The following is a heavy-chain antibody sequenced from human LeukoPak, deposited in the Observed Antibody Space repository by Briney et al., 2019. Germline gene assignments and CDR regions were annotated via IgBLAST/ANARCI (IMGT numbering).Heavy chain of an antibody. Sequence: ASVKVSCKASGYTFTSYDIYWVRQATGQGLECMGWMNPNSGNTGYAQKFQGRVTMTRNTSVRTAYMELRSLRSEDTAVYYCARSRPGYCSGGSCTSYHYGMDVWGQGTTVTVSS. CDR3: ARSRPGYCSGGSCTSYHYGMDV. D-gene: IGHD2-15*01. J-gene: IGHJ6*02. CDR2: MNPNSGNT. CDR1: GYTFTSYD. V-gene: IGHV1-8*01.